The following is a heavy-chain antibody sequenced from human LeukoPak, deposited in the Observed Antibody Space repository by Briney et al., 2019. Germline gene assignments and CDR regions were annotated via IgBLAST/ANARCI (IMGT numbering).Heavy chain of an antibody. D-gene: IGHD3-10*01. Sequence: SETLSLTCTVSGGSISSSSYYWGWIRQPPGKGLEWIGSIYYSGSTYYNPSLKSRVTISVDTSKNQFSLKLSSVTAADTAVYYCARGRWFGELPYPFDYWGQGTLVTVSS. V-gene: IGHV4-39*07. J-gene: IGHJ4*02. CDR3: ARGRWFGELPYPFDY. CDR2: IYYSGST. CDR1: GGSISSSSYY.